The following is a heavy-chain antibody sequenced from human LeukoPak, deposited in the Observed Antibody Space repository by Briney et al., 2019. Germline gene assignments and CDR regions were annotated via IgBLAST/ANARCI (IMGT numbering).Heavy chain of an antibody. CDR1: GYTFSGYY. CDR2: INPNSGGT. V-gene: IGHV1-2*06. D-gene: IGHD5-18*01. Sequence: ASVRVSCKASGYTFSGYYIHWVRQAPGQGLEWMGRINPNSGGTNYPQNSQGKVTLTRDTSISTAYLELSRLTSDDTAVYYCAINMATAMAHDYWGREPWSPSPQ. CDR3: AINMATAMAHDY. J-gene: IGHJ4*02.